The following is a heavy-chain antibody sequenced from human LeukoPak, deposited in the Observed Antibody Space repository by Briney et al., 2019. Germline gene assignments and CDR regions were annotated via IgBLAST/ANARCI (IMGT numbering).Heavy chain of an antibody. CDR1: GGSISSGDYY. CDR3: AREVRGIVAGDYFDY. V-gene: IGHV4-61*08. J-gene: IGHJ4*02. CDR2: IYYSGST. D-gene: IGHD3-10*01. Sequence: SETLSLTCTVSGGSISSGDYYWSWIRQPPGKGLEWIGYIYYSGSTNYNPSLKSRVTISVDTSKNQFSLKLSSVTAADTAVYYCAREVRGIVAGDYFDYWGQGTLVTVSS.